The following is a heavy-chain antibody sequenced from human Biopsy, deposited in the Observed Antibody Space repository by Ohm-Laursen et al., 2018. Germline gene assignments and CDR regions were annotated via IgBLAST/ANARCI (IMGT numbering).Heavy chain of an antibody. J-gene: IGHJ6*02. CDR1: GFSLSSTGMC. CDR2: VDWNYNT. Sequence: TQTLTLTCTFSGFSLSSTGMCVSWVRQPPGKALEWLARVDWNYNTYFSTSLKTRLTITKDTSRDQVVLTLANVDPADTATYFCARTRVVGATRESYYYAMDIWGQGTTVTVSS. V-gene: IGHV2-70*11. D-gene: IGHD1-26*01. CDR3: ARTRVVGATRESYYYAMDI.